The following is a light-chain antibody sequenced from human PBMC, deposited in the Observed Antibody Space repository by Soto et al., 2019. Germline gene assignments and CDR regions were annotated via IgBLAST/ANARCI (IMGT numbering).Light chain of an antibody. CDR1: SSNIGSNT. Sequence: QSVLTQPRSASGTPGQRVTISCSGSSSNIGSNTVNWYQQLPGTAPKLLIYSNNQRPSGVPDRFSGSKSGTSASLAISGLQSEDEGDYYCAAWDDSLNGPVFGTGPRVTVL. J-gene: IGLJ1*01. V-gene: IGLV1-44*01. CDR3: AAWDDSLNGPV. CDR2: SNN.